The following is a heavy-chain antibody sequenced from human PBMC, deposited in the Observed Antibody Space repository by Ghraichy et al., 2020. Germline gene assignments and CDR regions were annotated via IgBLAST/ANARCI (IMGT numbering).Heavy chain of an antibody. CDR2: IKGDGSEI. D-gene: IGHD3-22*01. J-gene: IGHJ4*02. CDR3: ARLIDRAPDY. V-gene: IGHV3-7*01. Sequence: LSLTCAVSGFIFSNSWMSWVRQTPGKGLEWVANIKGDGSEIYYVDSVKGRFTISRDNAKNSLNLQMNSLRVEDTAVYYCARLIDRAPDYWGQGTLVTVSP. CDR1: GFIFSNSW.